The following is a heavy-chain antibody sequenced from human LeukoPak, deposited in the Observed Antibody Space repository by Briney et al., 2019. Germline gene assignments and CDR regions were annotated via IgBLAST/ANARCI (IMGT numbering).Heavy chain of an antibody. Sequence: PGGSLRLSCAASGFSFSMYSMAWVRQAPGKGLEWVSVINDRGGYIQDADSVKGRFTISRDNYHNTLFLQMNSLRAEDTAVYYCVRERDRGIDVPDYFDYWGQGTLVTVS. J-gene: IGHJ4*02. CDR3: VRERDRGIDVPDYFDY. V-gene: IGHV3-23*01. D-gene: IGHD6-13*01. CDR1: GFSFSMYS. CDR2: INDRGGYI.